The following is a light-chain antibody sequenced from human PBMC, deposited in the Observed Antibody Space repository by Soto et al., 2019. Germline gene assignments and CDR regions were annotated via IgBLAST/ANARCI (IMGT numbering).Light chain of an antibody. CDR1: NSDVGSYNF. Sequence: QSVLTQPASVSGSHGQSITISCTRTNSDVGSYNFVSWYQQHPGKAPKVMIFEVSKRPSGVSDRFSGSKSGNTASLTISGLQAEDEADYYCCSDAGSSTYVFGTGTKVTVL. CDR3: CSDAGSSTYV. V-gene: IGLV2-23*02. CDR2: EVS. J-gene: IGLJ1*01.